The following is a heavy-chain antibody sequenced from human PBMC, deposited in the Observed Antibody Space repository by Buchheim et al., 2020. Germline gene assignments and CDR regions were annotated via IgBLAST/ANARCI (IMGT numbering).Heavy chain of an antibody. D-gene: IGHD5-12*01. CDR2: IRGDGGAT. V-gene: IGHV3-23*01. CDR3: AKSEYSDLYYSYYMDV. J-gene: IGHJ6*03. CDR1: GFTFSSYA. Sequence: EVQLLESGGGLVQPGGSLRLSCAASGFTFSSYAMSWVRQAPGKGLEWVSAIRGDGGATYYTDSVKGRFTISRDNSQNTLYLQMNSLRAEDTGTYYCAKSEYSDLYYSYYMDVWGKGTT.